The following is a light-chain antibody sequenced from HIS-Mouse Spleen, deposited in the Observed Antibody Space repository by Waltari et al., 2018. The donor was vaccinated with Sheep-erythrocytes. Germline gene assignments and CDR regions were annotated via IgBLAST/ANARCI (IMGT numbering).Light chain of an antibody. CDR3: YSTDSSGNHYV. CDR1: ALPTNY. V-gene: IGLV3-10*01. J-gene: IGLJ1*01. CDR2: EDS. Sequence: SYELTQPPSVSVSPGQTARIPCPGDALPTNYPYWYQQKSGQAPVLVIYEDSKRPSGIPERFSGSSSGTMATLTISGAQVEDEADYYCYSTDSSGNHYVFGTGTKVTVL.